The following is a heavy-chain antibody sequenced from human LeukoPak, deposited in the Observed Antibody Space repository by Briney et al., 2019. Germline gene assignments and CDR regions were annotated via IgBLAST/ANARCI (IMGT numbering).Heavy chain of an antibody. V-gene: IGHV3-23*01. D-gene: IGHD6-19*01. Sequence: ETLSLTCTVSGGSISSSSYYWGWIRQPPGKGLEWVSGISGSGDNTYYADSVKGRFTISRDNSKNTLYLQMNSLRVEDTAVYYCARPSHPKTNGWYYFFGMDVWGQGTTVTVSS. CDR1: GGSISSSSYY. CDR2: ISGSGDNT. J-gene: IGHJ6*02. CDR3: ARPSHPKTNGWYYFFGMDV.